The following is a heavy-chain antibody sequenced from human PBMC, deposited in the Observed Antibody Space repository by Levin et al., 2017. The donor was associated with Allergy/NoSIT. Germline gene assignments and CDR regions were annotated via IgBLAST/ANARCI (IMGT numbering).Heavy chain of an antibody. V-gene: IGHV3-74*01. D-gene: IGHD1-26*01. CDR3: ARALIVGATSGGDY. Sequence: GESLKISCAASGFTFSSYWMHWVRQAQGKGLVWVSRINSDGSNKNYADSVKGRFAISRDNAKNTLYLQMNSLRAEDTAVYYCARALIVGATSGGDYWGQGTLVTVSS. CDR2: INSDGSNK. CDR1: GFTFSSYW. J-gene: IGHJ4*02.